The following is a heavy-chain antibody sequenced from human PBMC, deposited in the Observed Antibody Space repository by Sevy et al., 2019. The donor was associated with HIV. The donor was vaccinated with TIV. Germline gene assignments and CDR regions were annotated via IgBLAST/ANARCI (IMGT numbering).Heavy chain of an antibody. V-gene: IGHV3-48*02. CDR2: ISDTSTTI. CDR3: ARIAMWFGELTA. J-gene: IGHJ4*02. Sequence: GGSLRLSCAASGFAFSTFSMNWVRQAPGKGLEWVSYISDTSTTIYYADSVKGRFTISRDNAKNSLFLQMNGPRDEDTAVYYCARIAMWFGELTAWGQGTLVTVSS. CDR1: GFAFSTFS. D-gene: IGHD3-10*01.